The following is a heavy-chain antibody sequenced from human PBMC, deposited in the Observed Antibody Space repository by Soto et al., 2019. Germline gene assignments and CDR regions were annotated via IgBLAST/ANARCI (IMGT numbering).Heavy chain of an antibody. CDR2: IWYDGTNK. Sequence: QVQLVESGGGVVQPGRSLRLSCAASGFTFSSYGMHWVRQAPGKGLEWVALIWYDGTNKYYADSVKGRFTLSRDNSKNTRYLQMNSLRAEDTAVYYCARDRELLDYWGQGTLVTVSS. D-gene: IGHD1-26*01. CDR1: GFTFSSYG. CDR3: ARDRELLDY. J-gene: IGHJ4*02. V-gene: IGHV3-33*01.